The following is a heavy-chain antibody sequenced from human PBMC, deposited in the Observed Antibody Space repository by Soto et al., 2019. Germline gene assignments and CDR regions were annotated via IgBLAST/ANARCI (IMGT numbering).Heavy chain of an antibody. CDR2: ILHSGGT. CDR1: GDSITNINYY. V-gene: IGHV4-39*01. Sequence: AGTLSLTCTVSGDSITNINYYWGWIRQSPGKGLEWMGSILHSGGTYNNPSLKRRITMSADSSKNQLSLSLTSVTAADTAVYYCARQNRQLSPNFDFWGQGTLLTVSS. CDR3: ARQNRQLSPNFDF. J-gene: IGHJ4*02. D-gene: IGHD1-1*01.